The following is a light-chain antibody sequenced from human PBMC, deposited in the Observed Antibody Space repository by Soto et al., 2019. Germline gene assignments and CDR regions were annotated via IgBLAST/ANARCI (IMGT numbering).Light chain of an antibody. CDR2: WAS. CDR1: QSVFYSSNNKNY. J-gene: IGKJ5*01. V-gene: IGKV4-1*01. Sequence: DIVMTQSPDSLAVSLGERATINCKSSQSVFYSSNNKNYLAWYHQKPGQHPKLLIYWASTRGSGVPDRFSGSGSGTDFTLTISSLQAEDVAVYYCQQYYSTPITFGQGTRLEIK. CDR3: QQYYSTPIT.